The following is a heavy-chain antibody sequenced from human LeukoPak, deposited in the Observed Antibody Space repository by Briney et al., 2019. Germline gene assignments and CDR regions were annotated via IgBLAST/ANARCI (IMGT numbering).Heavy chain of an antibody. CDR3: ARDTARITTPGGPDY. CDR2: ISAYNDNT. V-gene: IGHV1-18*01. CDR1: GYTFASYG. Sequence: GASVKVSCKASGYTFASYGISWLRQAPGQGLEWMGWISAYNDNTKYAQNLQGRVTMTTDTSTSTAYMELRSLTSDYTDLYYCARDTARITTPGGPDYWGQGTLVTVSS. D-gene: IGHD6-13*01. J-gene: IGHJ4*02.